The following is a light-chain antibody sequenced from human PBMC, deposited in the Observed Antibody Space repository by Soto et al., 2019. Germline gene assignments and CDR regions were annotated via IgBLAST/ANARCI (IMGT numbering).Light chain of an antibody. CDR1: SSDVGGYNY. CDR3: ISYTSSSTPWV. CDR2: EVS. J-gene: IGLJ2*01. V-gene: IGLV2-14*01. Sequence: QSVLTQPDSVSGSPGQSITISCTGTSSDVGGYNYVSWYQQHPGKAPKLMIYEVSNRPSGVSNRFSGSKSGNTASLTISGLQAEDEADYYCISYTSSSTPWVFGGGTQLTVL.